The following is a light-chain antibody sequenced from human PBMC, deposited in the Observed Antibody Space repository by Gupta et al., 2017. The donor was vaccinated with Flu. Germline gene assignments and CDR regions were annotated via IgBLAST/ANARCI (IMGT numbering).Light chain of an antibody. J-gene: IGLJ2*01. Sequence: KTAKMTCGGINIGSRGGNWYQQMTGHAALLVLYADTKRRAGSPERVSGSNSGNTATITISRVEAGEEADYYCQVLENRGDHLVVFGGGTKLTVL. CDR3: QVLENRGDHLVV. V-gene: IGLV3-21*03. CDR1: NIGSRG. CDR2: ADT.